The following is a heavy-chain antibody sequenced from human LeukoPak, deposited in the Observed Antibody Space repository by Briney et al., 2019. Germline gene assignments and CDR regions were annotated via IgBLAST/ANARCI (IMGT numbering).Heavy chain of an antibody. CDR2: IIPIFGTA. CDR3: ARHVVVTAIRSHEGYFQH. J-gene: IGHJ1*01. D-gene: IGHD2-21*02. Sequence: SVKVSCKASGGTFSSYAISWVRQAPGQGLEWVGGIIPIFGTANYAQKFQGRVTITTDESTSTAYMELSSLRSEDTAVYYCARHVVVTAIRSHEGYFQHWGQGTLVTVSS. V-gene: IGHV1-69*05. CDR1: GGTFSSYA.